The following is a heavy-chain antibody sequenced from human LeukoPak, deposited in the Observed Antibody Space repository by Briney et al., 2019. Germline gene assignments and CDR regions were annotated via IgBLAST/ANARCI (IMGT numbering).Heavy chain of an antibody. Sequence: SETLSLTCIVSGGSISSSRYSWGWIRQPPGKGLEWIGSIYYSGSTNYNPSLKSRVTISVDTSKNQFSLKLSSVTAADTAVYYCARLLAGKAAAGMGFDYWGQGTLVTVSS. D-gene: IGHD6-13*01. CDR1: GGSISSSRYS. CDR3: ARLLAGKAAAGMGFDY. CDR2: IYYSGST. J-gene: IGHJ4*02. V-gene: IGHV4-39*07.